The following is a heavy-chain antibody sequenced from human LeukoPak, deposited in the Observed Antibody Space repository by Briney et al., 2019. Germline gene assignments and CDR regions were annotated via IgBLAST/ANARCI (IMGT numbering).Heavy chain of an antibody. J-gene: IGHJ4*02. CDR3: ARQYSSGYHDY. Sequence: SETLSLTCTVSGGSISSSGYYWAWIRQPPGKGLEWIGCIYYTGSTYYSPSLKSRVTISVDTSTNQFSLKLSSVTAADTAVFYYARQYSSGYHDYWGQGTLVTVSS. CDR1: GGSISSSGYY. V-gene: IGHV4-39*01. CDR2: IYYTGST. D-gene: IGHD3-22*01.